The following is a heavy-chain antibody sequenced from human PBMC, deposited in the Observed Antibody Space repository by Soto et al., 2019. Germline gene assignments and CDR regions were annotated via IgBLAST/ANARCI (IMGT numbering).Heavy chain of an antibody. D-gene: IGHD3-3*01. CDR3: ARGTIFGVVRNGMDV. J-gene: IGHJ6*02. Sequence: SETLSLTCAVSGGSISSSNWWSWVRQPPGKGLEWIGEIYHSGSTNYNPSLKSRVTISVDKSKNQFSLKLSSVTAADTAVYYCARGTIFGVVRNGMDVWGQGTTVTVSS. CDR1: GGSISSSNW. CDR2: IYHSGST. V-gene: IGHV4-4*02.